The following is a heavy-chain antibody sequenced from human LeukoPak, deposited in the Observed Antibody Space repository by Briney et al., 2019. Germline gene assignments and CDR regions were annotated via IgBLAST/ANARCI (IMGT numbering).Heavy chain of an antibody. CDR3: VKDGHSVTIFDY. CDR1: GFTFGSYG. Sequence: GGSLRLSCAASGFTFGSYGMHWVRQAPGKRLEWVAVISFDGRNKYFGDSVKGRFSISRDNSKNTLSLQMNSLRPEDTAVYYCVKDGHSVTIFDYWGRGTLVTVSS. V-gene: IGHV3-30*18. J-gene: IGHJ4*02. D-gene: IGHD4-17*01. CDR2: ISFDGRNK.